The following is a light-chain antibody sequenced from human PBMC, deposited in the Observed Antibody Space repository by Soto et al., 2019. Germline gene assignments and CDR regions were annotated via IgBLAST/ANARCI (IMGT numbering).Light chain of an antibody. CDR2: GAS. J-gene: IGKJ5*01. Sequence: EIVLTQSPGTLSLSPGERATLSCRASQSVSNNYLAWYQQKPGQAPRLLIYGASNRATGIPDRFSGSGFGTDFTLTISRLEPEDSAVYYCQQYGSSPPITFGQGTRLEIK. CDR1: QSVSNNY. V-gene: IGKV3-20*01. CDR3: QQYGSSPPIT.